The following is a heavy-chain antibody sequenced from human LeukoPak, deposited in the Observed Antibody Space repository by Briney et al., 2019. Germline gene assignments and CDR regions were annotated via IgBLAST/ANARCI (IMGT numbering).Heavy chain of an antibody. V-gene: IGHV3-21*01. D-gene: IGHD4-17*01. J-gene: IGHJ4*02. Sequence: GGSLRLSCAASGFTFSSYAMHWVRQAPGKGLEWGSSISSSSSYRYYEESVKGRFSISRDNARNSPYLDMNSLRAEDTAVYYCARGHTAVTRHFDFWGQGTLVTVSS. CDR2: ISSSSSYR. CDR1: GFTFSSYA. CDR3: ARGHTAVTRHFDF.